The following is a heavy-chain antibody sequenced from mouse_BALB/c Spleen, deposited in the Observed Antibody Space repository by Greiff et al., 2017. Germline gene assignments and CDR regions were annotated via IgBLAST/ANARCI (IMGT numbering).Heavy chain of an antibody. CDR3: ARAHYYGSQYYFDY. CDR2: ISSGGSYT. J-gene: IGHJ2*01. D-gene: IGHD1-1*01. Sequence: EVQGVESGGGLVKPGGSLKLSCAASGFTFSSYAMSWVRQSPEKRLEWVAEISSGGSYTYYPDTVTGRFTISRDNAKNTLYLEMSSLRSEDTAMYYCARAHYYGSQYYFDYWGQGTTLTVSS. CDR1: GFTFSSYA. V-gene: IGHV5-9-4*01.